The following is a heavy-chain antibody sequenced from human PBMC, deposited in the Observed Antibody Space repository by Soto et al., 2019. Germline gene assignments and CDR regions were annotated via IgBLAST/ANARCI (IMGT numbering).Heavy chain of an antibody. Sequence: QVQLVQSGAEVKKPGSSVKVSCKASGGTFSSYTISWVRQAPGQGLEWMGRIIPILGIANYAQKFQGRVTITADKSSSTAYMELSSLRSEDTAVYYCARDSTLGDYKSGDYYYYMDVWGKGTTVTVSS. CDR3: ARDSTLGDYKSGDYYYYMDV. CDR1: GGTFSSYT. V-gene: IGHV1-69*08. D-gene: IGHD4-17*01. CDR2: IIPILGIA. J-gene: IGHJ6*03.